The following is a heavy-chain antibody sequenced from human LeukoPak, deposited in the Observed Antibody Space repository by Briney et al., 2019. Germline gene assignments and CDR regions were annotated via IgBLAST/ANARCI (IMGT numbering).Heavy chain of an antibody. CDR3: ARDLRPQYYYDSSGYSPPDY. Sequence: RGSLRLSCAASGFTFSSYSMNWVRQAPGKGLEWVSSISSSSSYIYYADSVKGRFTISRDNAKNSLYLQMNSLRAEDTAVYYCARDLRPQYYYDSSGYSPPDYWGQGTLVTVSS. CDR2: ISSSSSYI. D-gene: IGHD3-22*01. V-gene: IGHV3-21*01. J-gene: IGHJ4*02. CDR1: GFTFSSYS.